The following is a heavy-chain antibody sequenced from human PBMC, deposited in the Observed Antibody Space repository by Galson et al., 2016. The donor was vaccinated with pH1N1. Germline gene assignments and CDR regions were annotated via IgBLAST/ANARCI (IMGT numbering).Heavy chain of an antibody. J-gene: IGHJ4*02. V-gene: IGHV1-69*13. D-gene: IGHD3-10*01. CDR3: ARGLDYYGSGYYVI. CDR2: IITMFGTP. Sequence: SVKVSCEASGGTPTFSSYGISWVRQAPGQGLEWMGSIITMFGTPNYAQKFQGRLTITADASTSTAYMELSSLRSEDTAIYYCARGLDYYGSGYYVIWGQGTLVTVSS. CDR1: GGTPTFSSYG.